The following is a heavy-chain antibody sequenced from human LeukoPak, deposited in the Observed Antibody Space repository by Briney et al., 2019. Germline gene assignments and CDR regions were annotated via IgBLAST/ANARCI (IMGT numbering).Heavy chain of an antibody. Sequence: GGSLRLSCAASGFTFSSYEVNWVRQAPGKGLEWVSYISSSGSTIYYADSVKGRFTISRDNAKNSLYLQMNSLSAEDKATYYCARGFPSYYDLLTGYFYRNGMDVWGKGTTVTVSS. CDR2: ISSSGSTI. V-gene: IGHV3-48*03. CDR3: ARGFPSYYDLLTGYFYRNGMDV. J-gene: IGHJ6*04. D-gene: IGHD3-9*01. CDR1: GFTFSSYE.